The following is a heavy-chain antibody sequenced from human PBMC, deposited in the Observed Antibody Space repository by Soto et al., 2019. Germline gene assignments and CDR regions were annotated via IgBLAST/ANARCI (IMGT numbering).Heavy chain of an antibody. J-gene: IGHJ4*02. D-gene: IGHD2-8*01. CDR1: RGSISSGNNS. CDR3: SRHVAGWCFDS. Sequence: PSETLSLTCTVSRGSISSGNNSWAWIRQQPVKGLEWIANIYYRGSVYYNPALKSRVTIPLDTSKTQFSLTLRSGTAADRAVDYYSRHVAGWCFDSWGQGTLVTVSS. V-gene: IGHV4-39*01. CDR2: IYYRGSV.